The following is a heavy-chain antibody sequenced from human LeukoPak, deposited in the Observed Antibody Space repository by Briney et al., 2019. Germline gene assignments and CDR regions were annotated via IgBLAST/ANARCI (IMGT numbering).Heavy chain of an antibody. CDR3: ARSGVVPAAIYANWFDP. D-gene: IGHD2-2*01. Sequence: PGRSLRLSCAASGFTFDDYAMHWVRQAPGKGLEWVSGISWNSGSIGYADSEKGRFTISRDNAKNSLYLQMNSLRAEDMALYYCARSGVVPAAIYANWFDPWGQGTLVTVPS. CDR1: GFTFDDYA. J-gene: IGHJ5*02. V-gene: IGHV3-9*03. CDR2: ISWNSGSI.